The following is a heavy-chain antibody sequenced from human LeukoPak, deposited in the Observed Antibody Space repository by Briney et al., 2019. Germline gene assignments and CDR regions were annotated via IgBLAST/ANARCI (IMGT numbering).Heavy chain of an antibody. D-gene: IGHD3-22*01. J-gene: IGHJ5*02. CDR2: MYYSGST. CDR1: GGSISSGDYY. Sequence: PSETLSLTCTVSGGSISSGDYYWSWLRQPPGRGLEWIAYMYYSGSTYYNPSLKSRVTMSADTSKNQLSLKLSSVTAADTAVYYCARPYYYDSRIDPWGQGILVTVSS. CDR3: ARPYYYDSRIDP. V-gene: IGHV4-30-4*01.